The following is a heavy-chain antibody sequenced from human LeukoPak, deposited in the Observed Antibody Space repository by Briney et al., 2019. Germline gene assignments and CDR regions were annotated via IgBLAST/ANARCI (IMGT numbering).Heavy chain of an antibody. Sequence: GGSLRLSCTAAGLIFRNYAMTWVRQAPRKGLEWVSTISGDGTETFYADSVKGRFTISRDNSKNTHYLQMSSLRAEDTGIYYCAKGGHYSFFDYWGQGTLVTVSS. CDR2: ISGDGTET. CDR3: AKGGHYSFFDY. J-gene: IGHJ4*02. CDR1: GLIFRNYA. D-gene: IGHD4-11*01. V-gene: IGHV3-23*01.